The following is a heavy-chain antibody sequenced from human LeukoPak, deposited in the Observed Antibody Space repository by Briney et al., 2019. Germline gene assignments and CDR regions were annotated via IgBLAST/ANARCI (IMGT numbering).Heavy chain of an antibody. V-gene: IGHV3-53*01. Sequence: GGSLRLSCAASGFTVSSNYMSRVRQAPGKGLEWVSVIYSGGTTSYADSVKGRFTFSRDMSKNTLYLQMNNLRAEDTAVYYCARMLGGGYTGLFDCWGQGTLVTVSS. D-gene: IGHD3-10*02. CDR2: IYSGGTT. CDR3: ARMLGGGYTGLFDC. J-gene: IGHJ4*02. CDR1: GFTVSSNY.